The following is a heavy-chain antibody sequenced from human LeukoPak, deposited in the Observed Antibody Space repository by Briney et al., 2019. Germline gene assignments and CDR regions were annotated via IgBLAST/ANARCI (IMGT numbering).Heavy chain of an antibody. V-gene: IGHV1-69*13. Sequence: ASVKVSCKASGYTFTGYHMHWVRQAPGQGLEWMGGIIPIFGTANYAQKFQGRVTITADESTSTAYMELSSLRSEDTAVYYCARSMRQDIVVVVATDNDAFDIWGQGTMVTVSS. J-gene: IGHJ3*02. D-gene: IGHD2-15*01. CDR3: ARSMRQDIVVVVATDNDAFDI. CDR1: GYTFTGYH. CDR2: IIPIFGTA.